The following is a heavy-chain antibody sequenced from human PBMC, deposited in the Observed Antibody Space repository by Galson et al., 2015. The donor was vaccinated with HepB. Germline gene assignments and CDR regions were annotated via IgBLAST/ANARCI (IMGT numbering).Heavy chain of an antibody. D-gene: IGHD2-21*02. CDR1: GFTVNSND. CDR2: IYRGGGR. Sequence: SLRLSCAASGFTVNSNDMSWVRQAPGKELEWVSIIYRGGGRSYADSVKGRFTVSRDNSMNTLYLEMNSLRAEDTAVYYCAKVPWEHTVVVTATSYWGQGTLVTVSS. V-gene: IGHV3-66*01. J-gene: IGHJ4*02. CDR3: AKVPWEHTVVVTATSY.